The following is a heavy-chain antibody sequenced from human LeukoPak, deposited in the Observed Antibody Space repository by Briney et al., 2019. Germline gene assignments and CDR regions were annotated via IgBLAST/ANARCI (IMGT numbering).Heavy chain of an antibody. J-gene: IGHJ6*03. D-gene: IGHD1-26*01. V-gene: IGHV3-30*04. Sequence: GGSLRLSCAASGFTFSSYAMHWVRQAPGKGLEWVAVISYDGSNKYYADSVKGRFTISRDNSKNTLYLQMNSLRAEDTAVYYCARAGTYYYYMDVWGKGTTVTVSS. CDR3: ARAGTYYYYMDV. CDR2: ISYDGSNK. CDR1: GFTFSSYA.